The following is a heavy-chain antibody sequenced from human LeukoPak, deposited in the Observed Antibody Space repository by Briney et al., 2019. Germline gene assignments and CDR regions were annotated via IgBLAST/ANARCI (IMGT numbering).Heavy chain of an antibody. CDR3: ARAPEHVYMPMDV. CDR2: IYRHGRT. J-gene: IGHJ6*02. Sequence: PGGSLRLSCAASGFTVSANYMSLVRQAAGKGLEWVSIIYRHGRTYYADSVKGRFTISRDSSKNTLDLQMNSLRAEDTAVYFCARAPEHVYMPMDVWGQGTTVIVS. V-gene: IGHV3-66*02. CDR1: GFTVSANY. D-gene: IGHD2-2*01.